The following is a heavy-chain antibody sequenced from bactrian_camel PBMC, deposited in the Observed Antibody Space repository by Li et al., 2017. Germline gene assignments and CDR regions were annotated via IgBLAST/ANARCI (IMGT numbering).Heavy chain of an antibody. J-gene: IGHJ4*01. V-gene: IGHV3S63*01. D-gene: IGHD6*01. CDR2: ISSPVGTT. CDR1: GYRHC. Sequence: HVQLVESGGGSVQAGGSLRLSCAVSGYRHCVAWFRQVPGKAGEGVASISSPVGTTYYRDDSLKGRFTISTDNAQNTAYLQMNSLKPDDTAVYSCARVRGVVAVGFVDYWGQGTQVTVS. CDR3: ARVRGVVAVGFVDY.